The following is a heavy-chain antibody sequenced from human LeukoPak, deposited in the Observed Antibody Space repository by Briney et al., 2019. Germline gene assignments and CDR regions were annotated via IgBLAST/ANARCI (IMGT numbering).Heavy chain of an antibody. CDR3: ARSIAAAHFDY. Sequence: ASVKVSCKASGYTFTSYGISWVRQAPGQGLEWMGWINPNSGGTNYAQKFQGRVTMTRDTSISTAYMELSRLRSDDTAVYYCARSIAAAHFDYWGQGTLVTVSS. J-gene: IGHJ4*02. CDR2: INPNSGGT. CDR1: GYTFTSYG. D-gene: IGHD6-13*01. V-gene: IGHV1-2*02.